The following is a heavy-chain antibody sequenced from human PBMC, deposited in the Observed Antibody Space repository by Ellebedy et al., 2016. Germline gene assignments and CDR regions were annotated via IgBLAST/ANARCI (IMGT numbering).Heavy chain of an antibody. CDR3: ARSSSGLFDP. CDR1: GGSISSSSYY. D-gene: IGHD6-19*01. J-gene: IGHJ5*02. Sequence: SETLSLXCTVSGGSISSSSYYWGWIRQPPGKGLEWIGSIYYSGSTYYNPSLKSRVTISVDTSKNQFSLKLSSVTAADTAVYYCARSSSGLFDPWGQGTLVTVSS. V-gene: IGHV4-39*07. CDR2: IYYSGST.